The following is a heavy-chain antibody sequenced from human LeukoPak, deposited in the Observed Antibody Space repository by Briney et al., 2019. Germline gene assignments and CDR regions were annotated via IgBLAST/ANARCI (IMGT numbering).Heavy chain of an antibody. Sequence: GGSLRLSCAASGFTFSSYNMNWVRQAPGKGLEWVSSISSSSSYICYADSVKGRFTISRDNAKNSLYLQMNSLRAEDTAVYYCARRGIYRSGWYFDYWGQGTLVTVSS. V-gene: IGHV3-21*01. CDR2: ISSSSSYI. CDR3: ARRGIYRSGWYFDY. CDR1: GFTFSSYN. J-gene: IGHJ4*02. D-gene: IGHD6-19*01.